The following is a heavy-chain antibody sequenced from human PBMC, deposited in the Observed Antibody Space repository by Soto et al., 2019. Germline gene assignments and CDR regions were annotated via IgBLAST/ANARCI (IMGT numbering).Heavy chain of an antibody. D-gene: IGHD6-13*01. CDR2: INPSGGST. V-gene: IGHV1-46*01. J-gene: IGHJ4*02. CDR3: ARDQRNSSGWYGFDY. CDR1: GYTFTSYY. Sequence: QVQLVQSGAEVKKPGASVKVSCKASGYTFTSYYMHWVRQAPGQGLEWMGIINPSGGSTSYAQKFQGLVTITGDTSTRTVYMELSSLSSEDTAVYYCARDQRNSSGWYGFDYWGQGTLVTVSS.